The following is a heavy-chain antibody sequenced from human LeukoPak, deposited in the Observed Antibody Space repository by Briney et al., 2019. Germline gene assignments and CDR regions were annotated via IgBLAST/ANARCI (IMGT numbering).Heavy chain of an antibody. V-gene: IGHV1-3*01. J-gene: IGHJ3*02. CDR3: ARGYDTDAFDI. CDR2: INAGNGNT. D-gene: IGHD3-9*01. Sequence: ASVKVSCKASGYTFTSYAMHWVRQAPGQRLEWMGWINAGNGNTKYSQKFQGRVTITRDTSASTAYMELSSLRSEGTAVYYCARGYDTDAFDIWGQGTMVTVSS. CDR1: GYTFTSYA.